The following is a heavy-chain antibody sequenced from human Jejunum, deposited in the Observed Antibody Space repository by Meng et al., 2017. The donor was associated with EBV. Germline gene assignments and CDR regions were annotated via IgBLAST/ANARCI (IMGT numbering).Heavy chain of an antibody. CDR3: ARDRSNSDY. CDR1: GYDFSNSG. CDR2: ISVYRGNT. J-gene: IGHJ4*02. D-gene: IGHD5-24*01. V-gene: IGHV1-18*01. Sequence: QVQLVQSGAEVKKPGASVKVSCKASGYDFSNSGISWVRQAPGQGLEWMGWISVYRGNTNYAQRFQDRVTLTTNTSTSTVYMELRSLTSDDTAVYYCARDRSNSDYWGQGTLVTVSS.